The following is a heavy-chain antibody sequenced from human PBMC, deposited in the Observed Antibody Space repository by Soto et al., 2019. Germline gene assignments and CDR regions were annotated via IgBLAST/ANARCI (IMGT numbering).Heavy chain of an antibody. CDR1: GGSISSYY. V-gene: IGHV4-59*08. D-gene: IGHD3-22*01. J-gene: IGHJ4*02. CDR3: ARHDSSGYSFFGY. CDR2: VYYSGST. Sequence: SETLSLTCTVSGGSISSYYWSWIRQPPGKGLEWIGYVYYSGSTNYNPSLKSRVTLSVDTYKNQFSLRLTSVTAADTAVYYCARHDSSGYSFFGYWGQGTLVTVSS.